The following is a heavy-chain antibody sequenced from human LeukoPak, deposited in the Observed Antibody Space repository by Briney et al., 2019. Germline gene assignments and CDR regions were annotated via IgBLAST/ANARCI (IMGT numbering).Heavy chain of an antibody. CDR3: ARTDAGYNYN. D-gene: IGHD5-24*01. J-gene: IGHJ4*02. CDR1: GGSINSSSYY. CDR2: IYYSGST. V-gene: IGHV4-39*07. Sequence: SETLSLTCTVSGGSINSSSYYWGWIRQPPVKGLEWIGSIYYSGSTYDNPSLKSRVTISVDTSKNQFSLKLSSVAAADTAVYYCARTDAGYNYNWGQGTLVTVSS.